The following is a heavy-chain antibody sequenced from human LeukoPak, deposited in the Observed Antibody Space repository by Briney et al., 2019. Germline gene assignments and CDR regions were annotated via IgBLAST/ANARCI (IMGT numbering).Heavy chain of an antibody. D-gene: IGHD2-8*01. CDR3: ARMVAYCTNGVCFGDYYYYGMDV. J-gene: IGHJ6*02. CDR1: GFTFSSYS. CDR2: ISSSSSYI. Sequence: PGGSLRLSCAASGFTFSSYSMTWVRQAPGKGLEWVSSISSSSSYIYYADSVKGRFTISRDNAKNSLYLQMYSLRAEDTAVYYCARMVAYCTNGVCFGDYYYYGMDVWGQGTTVTVSS. V-gene: IGHV3-21*01.